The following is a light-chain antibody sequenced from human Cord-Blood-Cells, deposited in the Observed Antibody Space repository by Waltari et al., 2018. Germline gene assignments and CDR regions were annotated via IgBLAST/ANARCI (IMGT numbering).Light chain of an antibody. V-gene: IGLV2-14*01. CDR1: SSDVGVYNY. J-gene: IGLJ1*01. Sequence: QSALTQPASVSGSPGQSITISCTGTSSDVGVYNYVSWYQQHPGKAPKLMIYDVSKRPSGVYIRFSGSKSGNTASLTISGLQAEDEADYYCSSYTSSSTYVFGTGTKVTVL. CDR2: DVS. CDR3: SSYTSSSTYV.